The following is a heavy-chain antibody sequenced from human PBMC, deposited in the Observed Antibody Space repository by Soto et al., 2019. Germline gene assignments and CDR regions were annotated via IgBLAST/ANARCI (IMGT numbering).Heavy chain of an antibody. CDR1: GGSISSGGYY. J-gene: IGHJ3*02. CDR2: IYYSGST. D-gene: IGHD3-10*01. CDR3: ARDRSFDGSGSYRETDAFDI. V-gene: IGHV4-31*03. Sequence: SETLSLTCTVSGGSISSGGYYWSWIRQHPGKGLEWIGYIYYSGSTYYNPSLKSRVTISVDTSKNQFSLKLSSVTAADTAVYYCARDRSFDGSGSYRETDAFDIWGQGTMVTVSS.